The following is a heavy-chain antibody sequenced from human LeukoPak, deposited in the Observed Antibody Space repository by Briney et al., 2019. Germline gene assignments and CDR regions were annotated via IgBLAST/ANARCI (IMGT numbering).Heavy chain of an antibody. D-gene: IGHD2-15*01. V-gene: IGHV1-46*03. Sequence: GSSVKVSRKASGYTFTSYYMHWVRQAPGQGLEWMGIINPSGGSTSYAQKFQGRVTMTRDTSTSTVYMELSSLRSEDTAVYYCARALGQDPHIVVVVAATDSYFDYWGQGTLVTVSS. J-gene: IGHJ4*02. CDR2: INPSGGST. CDR1: GYTFTSYY. CDR3: ARALGQDPHIVVVVAATDSYFDY.